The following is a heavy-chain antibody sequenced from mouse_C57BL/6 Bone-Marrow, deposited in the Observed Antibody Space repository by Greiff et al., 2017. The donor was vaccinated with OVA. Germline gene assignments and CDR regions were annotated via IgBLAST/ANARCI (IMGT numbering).Heavy chain of an antibody. CDR1: GFTFSSYA. Sequence: EVQLVESGGGLVKPGGSLKLSCAASGFTFSSYAMSWVRQTPDKRLEWVATISDGGSYTYYPDNVKGRFTISRDNAKNNLYLQMSHLKSEDTAMYYCARSLYDYDVVYYAMDYWGQGTSVTVSS. CDR2: ISDGGSYT. V-gene: IGHV5-4*01. D-gene: IGHD2-4*01. CDR3: ARSLYDYDVVYYAMDY. J-gene: IGHJ4*01.